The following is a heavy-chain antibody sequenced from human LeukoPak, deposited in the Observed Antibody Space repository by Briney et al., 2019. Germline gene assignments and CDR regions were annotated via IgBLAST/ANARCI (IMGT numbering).Heavy chain of an antibody. V-gene: IGHV3-21*01. CDR1: GFTFSTYS. CDR3: ERSTSYSAAAGTPENAFDI. D-gene: IGHD6-13*01. Sequence: GGSLTLSCAASGFTFSTYSMNWVRQAPGKGLEWVSSISSSSSYIYYPDSVKGRFTISRDNAKNSLYLQMNSLRAEDTAVYYCERSTSYSAAAGTPENAFDIWGQGTMVTVSS. J-gene: IGHJ3*02. CDR2: ISSSSSYI.